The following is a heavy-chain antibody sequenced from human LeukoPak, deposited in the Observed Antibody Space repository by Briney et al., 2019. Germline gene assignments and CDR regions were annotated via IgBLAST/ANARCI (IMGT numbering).Heavy chain of an antibody. Sequence: GASVTVSFTASRYSFLSYGISWVRQAPGKGLEWMAWISTYSEKPSYSLKFQDRVTVTTESSTTTVSMELRSLTSDDTALYYCVRTSVAPHDKIRFLDHWGQGTLLTVSS. CDR2: ISTYSEKP. J-gene: IGHJ4*02. D-gene: IGHD3-22*01. CDR1: RYSFLSYG. V-gene: IGHV1-18*01. CDR3: VRTSVAPHDKIRFLDH.